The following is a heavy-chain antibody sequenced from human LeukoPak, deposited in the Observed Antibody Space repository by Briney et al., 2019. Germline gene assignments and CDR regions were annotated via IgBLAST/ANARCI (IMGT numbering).Heavy chain of an antibody. Sequence: GGSLRLSCAASGFTFSSYWMNWVRQAPGMGLEWVAKIKQDGSEKYYVDSVKGRFTISRDNAKNSLYLQMNTLRAEDTALYYCARVSYYPHDAFDIWGQGTMVTVSS. CDR1: GFTFSSYW. D-gene: IGHD2-8*01. V-gene: IGHV3-7*01. CDR3: ARVSYYPHDAFDI. J-gene: IGHJ3*02. CDR2: IKQDGSEK.